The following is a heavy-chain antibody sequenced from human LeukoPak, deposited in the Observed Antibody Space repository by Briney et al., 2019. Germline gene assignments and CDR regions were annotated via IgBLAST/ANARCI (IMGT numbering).Heavy chain of an antibody. Sequence: SETLSLTCTVSGGSISSYYWSWIRQPPGKGLEWIGYIHYSGSTHYNPSLKSRVTISVDTSKNQVSLKLRSVTAADTAVYYCARVTGYDWESSYDYWGQGTLVTVSS. CDR1: GGSISSYY. J-gene: IGHJ4*02. V-gene: IGHV4-59*01. CDR2: IHYSGST. D-gene: IGHD5-12*01. CDR3: ARVTGYDWESSYDY.